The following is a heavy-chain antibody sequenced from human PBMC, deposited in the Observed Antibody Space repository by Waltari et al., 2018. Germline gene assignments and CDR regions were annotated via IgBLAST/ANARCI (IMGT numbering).Heavy chain of an antibody. CDR3: ARDHTIYGDYSSDL. CDR1: GYAFNTYA. Sequence: GYAFNTYAINWVRQAPGQGLQWMGWINTDTGHPTYAPGFTGRFVFSLDTSVTTTFLQISDLRAEDTAVYFCARDHTIYGDYSSDLWGQGALVTVSS. CDR2: INTDTGHP. V-gene: IGHV7-4-1*02. D-gene: IGHD4-17*01. J-gene: IGHJ4*02.